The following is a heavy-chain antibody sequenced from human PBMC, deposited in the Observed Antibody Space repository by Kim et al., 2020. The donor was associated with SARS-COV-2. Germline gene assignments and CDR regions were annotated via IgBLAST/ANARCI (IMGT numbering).Heavy chain of an antibody. CDR1: GFTFDDYA. Sequence: GGSLRLSCAASGFTFDDYAMHWVRQAPGKGLEWVSLISGNGGSTYYADSVKGRFTISRDNSKNSLYLQMNSLKTEDTALYYCAKDRGGYGAPDYWGQGTLVTVSS. D-gene: IGHD3-16*01. V-gene: IGHV3-43*02. CDR2: ISGNGGST. J-gene: IGHJ4*02. CDR3: AKDRGGYGAPDY.